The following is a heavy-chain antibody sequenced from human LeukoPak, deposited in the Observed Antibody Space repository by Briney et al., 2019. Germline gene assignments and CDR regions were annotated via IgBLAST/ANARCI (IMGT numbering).Heavy chain of an antibody. CDR1: GGSISSYY. CDR3: ARAVVWFGEFNFDY. V-gene: IGHV4-59*01. Sequence: EPSETLSLTCTVSGGSISSYYWSWIRQLPGKGLEWIGYIYYSGSTNYNPSLKSRVTISVDASKNQFSLKLSSVTAADTAVYYCARAVVWFGEFNFDYWGQGTLVTVSS. D-gene: IGHD3-10*01. CDR2: IYYSGST. J-gene: IGHJ4*02.